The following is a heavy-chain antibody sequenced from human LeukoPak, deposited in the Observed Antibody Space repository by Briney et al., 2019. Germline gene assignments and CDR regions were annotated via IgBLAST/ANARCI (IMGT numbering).Heavy chain of an antibody. Sequence: PGGSLRLSCAASGFTFSDCYMSWIRQAPGKGLEWVSYISSSGSTIYYADSVKGRFTISRDNAKNSLYLQMNSLRAEDTAVYYCARPHCSSTDCHPPEWFDPWGQGTLVTVSS. V-gene: IGHV3-11*01. CDR2: ISSSGSTI. J-gene: IGHJ5*02. D-gene: IGHD2-2*01. CDR3: ARPHCSSTDCHPPEWFDP. CDR1: GFTFSDCY.